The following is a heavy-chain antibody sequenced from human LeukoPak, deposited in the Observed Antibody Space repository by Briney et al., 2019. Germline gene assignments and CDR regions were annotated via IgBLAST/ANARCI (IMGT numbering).Heavy chain of an antibody. CDR3: ARLTRRGSGSKSYYSY. CDR1: GGSINSSTYF. Sequence: PSETLSLTCTVSGGSINSSTYFWGWIRQPPGKGLEWIASVFYNGTTYYDPSLKGRVTISVDTSKNQFSLNLTSVTAADTAMYYCARLTRRGSGSKSYYSYWGQGTLVTVSS. CDR2: VFYNGTT. D-gene: IGHD3-10*01. V-gene: IGHV4-39*01. J-gene: IGHJ4*02.